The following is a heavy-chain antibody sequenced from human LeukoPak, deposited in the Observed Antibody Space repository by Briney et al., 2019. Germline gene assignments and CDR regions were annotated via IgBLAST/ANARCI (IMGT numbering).Heavy chain of an antibody. V-gene: IGHV4-39*07. CDR3: ARGDRSGNFGYYFAY. CDR2: IYYSGST. J-gene: IGHJ4*02. Sequence: SETLSLTCTVSGGSISSSSYYWGWIRQPPGKGLEWIGSIYYSGSTYYNPSLKSQVTISVDTSKNQFSLKLSSVTAADTAVYYCARGDRSGNFGYYFAYWGQGTLVTVSS. D-gene: IGHD3-10*01. CDR1: GGSISSSSYY.